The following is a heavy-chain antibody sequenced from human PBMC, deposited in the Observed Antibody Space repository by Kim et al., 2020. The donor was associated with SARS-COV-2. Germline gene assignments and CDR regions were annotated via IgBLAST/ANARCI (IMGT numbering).Heavy chain of an antibody. CDR3: ARERGAGQWGLLDF. V-gene: IGHV3-33*01. CDR2: IWSAGNNE. Sequence: GGSLRLSCAASGFTFTNYGIHWVRQTPGKGLEWVAVIWSAGNNEDYADSVKGRFATSRENSKNTVCLQMNSLRGDDTAVYFCARERGAGQWGLLDFWGQGTLVTVSS. CDR1: GFTFTNYG. J-gene: IGHJ4*02. D-gene: IGHD1-26*01.